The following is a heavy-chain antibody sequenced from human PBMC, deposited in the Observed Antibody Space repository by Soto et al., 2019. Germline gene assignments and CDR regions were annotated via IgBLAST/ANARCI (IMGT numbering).Heavy chain of an antibody. J-gene: IGHJ6*02. Sequence: ASVKVSCKASGYTFTSYYMHWVRQAPGQGLEWMGIINPSGGSTSYAQKFQGRVTMTRDTSTSTVYMELSSLRSEDTAVYYCASVLTGYHDYYYYGMDVWGQGTTVTVSS. CDR2: INPSGGST. CDR3: ASVLTGYHDYYYYGMDV. D-gene: IGHD3-9*01. CDR1: GYTFTSYY. V-gene: IGHV1-46*03.